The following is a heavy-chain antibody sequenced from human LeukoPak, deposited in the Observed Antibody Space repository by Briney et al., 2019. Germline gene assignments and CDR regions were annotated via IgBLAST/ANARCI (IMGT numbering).Heavy chain of an antibody. J-gene: IGHJ6*02. Sequence: GRSLRLSCAASGFTFDDYAMHWVRQAPGKGLEWVSGISWNSGSIGYADSVKGRFIISRDNAKNSLYLQMNSLRAEDTALYYCAKVTPRYYYYYGMDVWGQGTTVTVSS. CDR2: ISWNSGSI. V-gene: IGHV3-9*01. CDR1: GFTFDDYA. CDR3: AKVTPRYYYYYGMDV.